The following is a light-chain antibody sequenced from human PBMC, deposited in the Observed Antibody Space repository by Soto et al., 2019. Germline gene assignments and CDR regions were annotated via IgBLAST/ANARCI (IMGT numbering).Light chain of an antibody. J-gene: IGLJ1*01. CDR1: SSDVGSGNV. CDR2: EGF. CDR3: CSHAGSDTYV. V-gene: IGLV2-23*01. Sequence: QSALTQPASVSGSPGQSITISCTGTSSDVGSGNVVSWYQHYPGKAPQLMIYEGFKRPSGISSRFSGSKSGNTASLTISGLQAEDEADYYCCSHAGSDTYVFGTGTKVTV.